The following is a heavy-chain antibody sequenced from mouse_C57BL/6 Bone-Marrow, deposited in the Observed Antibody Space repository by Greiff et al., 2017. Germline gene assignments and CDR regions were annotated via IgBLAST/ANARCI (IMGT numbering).Heavy chain of an antibody. Sequence: QVQLQPSWAELVKPGASVTMSCKSSGYTFPSYWITWVKPRPGQGLVWIGDIYPGSGSTNYNETFKSKATLTVDTSSSTAYMQLSSLTSEDSAVYYCARPYYSNYWYFDVWGTGTTVTVSS. CDR3: ARPYYSNYWYFDV. D-gene: IGHD2-5*01. CDR2: IYPGSGST. J-gene: IGHJ1*03. V-gene: IGHV1-55*01. CDR1: GYTFPSYW.